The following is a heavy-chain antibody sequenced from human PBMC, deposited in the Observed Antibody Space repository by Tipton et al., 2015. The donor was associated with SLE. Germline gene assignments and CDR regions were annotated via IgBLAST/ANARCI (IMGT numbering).Heavy chain of an antibody. J-gene: IGHJ4*02. Sequence: TLSLTCAVYGGSFSGYYWSWIRQPPGKGLEWIGEINHSGSTNYNPSLKSRVTISVDTSKNQFSLKLNSVTAADTAVYYCAREGSWAVGLWGQGTLVTVSS. CDR2: INHSGST. CDR3: AREGSWAVGL. CDR1: GGSFSGYY. V-gene: IGHV4-34*01.